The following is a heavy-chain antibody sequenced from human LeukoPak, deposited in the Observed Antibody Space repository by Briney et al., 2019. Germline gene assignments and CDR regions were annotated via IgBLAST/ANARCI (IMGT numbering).Heavy chain of an antibody. V-gene: IGHV3-48*04. D-gene: IGHD3-22*01. CDR3: ARVNPTNSGFYTY. CDR2: IGPSSDNI. CDR1: GFTFSSYW. Sequence: GGSLRLSCAATGFTFSSYWMSWVRQAPEKGLEWVSYIGPSSDNINYADSVKGRFTVSRDNAKNSLYLQMNSLRAEDTAVYYCARVNPTNSGFYTYWGQGTLVTVSS. J-gene: IGHJ1*01.